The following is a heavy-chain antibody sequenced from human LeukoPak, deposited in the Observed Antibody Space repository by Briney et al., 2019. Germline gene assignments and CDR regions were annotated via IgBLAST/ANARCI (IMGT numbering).Heavy chain of an antibody. CDR2: ISGSGGST. CDR3: ARALSSGYVDAFDI. CDR1: GFTLSSYA. Sequence: SGGSLRLSCAASGFTLSSYAMSWVRQAPGKGLEWVSAISGSGGSTYYADSVKGRFTISRDNSKNTLYLQMNSLRAEDTAVYYCARALSSGYVDAFDIWGQGTMVTVSS. D-gene: IGHD3-22*01. J-gene: IGHJ3*02. V-gene: IGHV3-23*01.